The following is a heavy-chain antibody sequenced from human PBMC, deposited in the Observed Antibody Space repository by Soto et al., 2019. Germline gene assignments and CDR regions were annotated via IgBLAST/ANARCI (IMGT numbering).Heavy chain of an antibody. J-gene: IGHJ4*02. V-gene: IGHV4-34*01. CDR2: INHSGST. Sequence: SETLSLTCAVYGGSFSGYYWSWIRQPPGKGLEWIGEINHSGSTNYNPSLKSRVTISVDTSKNQFSLKLSSVTAADTAVYYCARVPRWLQNKRGYYFDYWGQGTLVTVSS. CDR3: ARVPRWLQNKRGYYFDY. D-gene: IGHD5-12*01. CDR1: GGSFSGYY.